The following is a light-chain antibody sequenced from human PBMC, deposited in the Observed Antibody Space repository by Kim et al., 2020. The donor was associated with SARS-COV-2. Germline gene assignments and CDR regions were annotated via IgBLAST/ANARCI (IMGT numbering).Light chain of an antibody. J-gene: IGKJ5*01. V-gene: IGKV1-9*01. CDR2: AAS. CDR3: QQLNSYPIT. Sequence: ASVGDRVTITCRASQGISSYLAWYQQKPGKAPNLLIYAASTLQSGVPSRFSGSGSGTEFTLTISSLQPEDFATYYCQQLNSYPITFGQGTRLEIK. CDR1: QGISSY.